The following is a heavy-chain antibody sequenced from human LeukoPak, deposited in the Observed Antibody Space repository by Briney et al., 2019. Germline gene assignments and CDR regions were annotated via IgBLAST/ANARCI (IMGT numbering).Heavy chain of an antibody. Sequence: GGSLRLSCAASGFTFSSYAMSWARQAPGKGMEWVSAISGSGGSTYYADSVKGRFTISRDNSKNTLYLQMGSLRAEDMAVYYCARGGLRLGELSFPLGYWGQGTLVTVSS. V-gene: IGHV3-23*01. J-gene: IGHJ4*02. CDR1: GFTFSSYA. CDR2: ISGSGGST. D-gene: IGHD3-16*02. CDR3: ARGGLRLGELSFPLGY.